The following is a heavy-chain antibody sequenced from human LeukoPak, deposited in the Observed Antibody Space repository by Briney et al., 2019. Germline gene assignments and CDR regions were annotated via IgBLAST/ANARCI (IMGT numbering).Heavy chain of an antibody. D-gene: IGHD1-26*01. CDR3: ARDEVFGPREFGY. J-gene: IGHJ4*02. V-gene: IGHV3-30-3*01. CDR1: GFTFSSYA. CDR2: ISYDGSNK. Sequence: GGSLRLSCAASGFTFSSYAMHWVRQAPGKGLEWVAVISYDGSNKYYADSVKGRFTISRDNAKNSLYLQMNSLRAEDTAVYYCARDEVFGPREFGYWGQGTLVTVSS.